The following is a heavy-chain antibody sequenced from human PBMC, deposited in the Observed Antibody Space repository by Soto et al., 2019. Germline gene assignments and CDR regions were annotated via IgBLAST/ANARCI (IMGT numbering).Heavy chain of an antibody. V-gene: IGHV4-38-2*01. CDR3: ARLNGWVDY. J-gene: IGHJ4*02. D-gene: IGHD6-19*01. CDR1: GYSISSGYY. CDR2: INHSGST. Sequence: SETLSLTCDVSGYSISSGYYWGCIRQPPGKGLEWIASINHSGSTYYNPSLKSGITISVDMSKNEVSLRLSSVTAADTAVFYCARLNGWVDYWGQGAPVTVSS.